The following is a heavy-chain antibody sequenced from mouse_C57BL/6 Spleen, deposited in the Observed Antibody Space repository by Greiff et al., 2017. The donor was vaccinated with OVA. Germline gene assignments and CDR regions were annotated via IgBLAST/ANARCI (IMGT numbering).Heavy chain of an antibody. CDR1: GFSLSTSGMG. V-gene: IGHV8-12*01. J-gene: IGHJ1*03. D-gene: IGHD1-1*01. CDR2: IYWDDDK. Sequence: QVQLKESGPGILQSSQTLSLTCSFSGFSLSTSGMGVSWIRQPSGKGLEWLAPIYWDDDKCYNPSLKSRLTISKDTSRNQVFLKITSVDTADTATYYCARRAITTVVPGYFDVWGTGTTVTVSS. CDR3: ARRAITTVVPGYFDV.